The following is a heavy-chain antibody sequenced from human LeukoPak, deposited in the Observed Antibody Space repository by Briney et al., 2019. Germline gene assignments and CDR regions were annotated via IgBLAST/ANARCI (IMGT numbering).Heavy chain of an antibody. V-gene: IGHV4-4*07. J-gene: IGHJ4*02. D-gene: IGHD1-26*01. CDR3: ARENSGSYREFDY. Sequence: SENLSLTCTVSGGSISSYYWSWIRQPAGKGLEWIGRIYTSGSTNYNASLKSRVSMSVDTSKNQFSLKLSSVTAADTAVFYCARENSGSYREFDYWGQGTLVTVSS. CDR1: GGSISSYY. CDR2: IYTSGST.